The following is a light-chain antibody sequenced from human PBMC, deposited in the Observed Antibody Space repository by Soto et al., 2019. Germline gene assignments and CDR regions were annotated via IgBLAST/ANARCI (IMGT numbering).Light chain of an antibody. CDR3: QQHTNWPPIT. Sequence: VLTQSPATLSLSPGERATLSCRASQTFNNYLAWYQQQPGQAPRLIIYHTSNRATGIPARFSGCGSGTDFTLTISSLEPEDFAVYYCQQHTNWPPITFGQGTRLEIK. V-gene: IGKV3-11*01. CDR2: HTS. CDR1: QTFNNY. J-gene: IGKJ5*01.